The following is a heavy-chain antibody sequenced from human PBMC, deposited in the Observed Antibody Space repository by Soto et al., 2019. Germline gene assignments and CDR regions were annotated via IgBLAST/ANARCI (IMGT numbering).Heavy chain of an antibody. J-gene: IGHJ6*02. CDR1: GGSIRSDY. D-gene: IGHD1-26*01. CDR2: SYTSGTT. Sequence: QVQLQESGPGLVKPSETLSLTCNVSGGSIRSDYWSWIRQPAGKALEWLGRSYTSGTTNYNPSLKSRATMLIDTSKNEYSLIIGSVTAADTAVYYWAREGASGFGMDVWGQGTTVTVSS. V-gene: IGHV4-4*07. CDR3: AREGASGFGMDV.